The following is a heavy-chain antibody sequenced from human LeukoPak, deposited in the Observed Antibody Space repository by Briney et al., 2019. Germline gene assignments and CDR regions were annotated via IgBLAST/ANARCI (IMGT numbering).Heavy chain of an antibody. CDR2: INPNSGGT. V-gene: IGHV1-2*02. J-gene: IGHJ4*02. Sequence: GASVKVSCKASGGTFSSYAISWVRQAPGQGLEWMGWINPNSGGTNYAQKFQGRVTMTRDTSISTAYMDLSRLRSDDTAVFYCARETEDVVVVPAAAYFDYWGQGTLVTVSS. D-gene: IGHD2-2*01. CDR1: GGTFSSYA. CDR3: ARETEDVVVVPAAAYFDY.